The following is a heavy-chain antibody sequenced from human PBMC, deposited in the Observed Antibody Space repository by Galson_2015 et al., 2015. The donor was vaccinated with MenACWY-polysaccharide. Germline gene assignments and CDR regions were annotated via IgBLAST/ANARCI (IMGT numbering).Heavy chain of an antibody. Sequence: WSWIRQPAGKGLEWIGRIHASGSTTYNPSFKSRVTMSVDMSKNQFSLRLTSVTAADSAAYHCARRSLGNWYFDLWGRGTLVTVSS. CDR3: ARRSLGNWYFDL. J-gene: IGHJ2*01. CDR2: IHASGST. V-gene: IGHV4-59*10. D-gene: IGHD7-27*01.